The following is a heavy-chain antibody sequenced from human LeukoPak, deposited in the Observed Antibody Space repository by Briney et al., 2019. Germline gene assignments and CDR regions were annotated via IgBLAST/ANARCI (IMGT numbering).Heavy chain of an antibody. D-gene: IGHD6-19*01. CDR1: GGSVSTYY. CDR2: IYYSGST. J-gene: IGHJ3*02. Sequence: KPSETLSLTCTVSGGSVSTYYWSWVRQTPEKGLEWIGYIYYSGSTYYNPSLKSRVTISVDTSKNQFSLKLSSVTAADTAVYYCARARWQWLPHAFDIWGQGTMVTVSS. CDR3: ARARWQWLPHAFDI. V-gene: IGHV4-59*08.